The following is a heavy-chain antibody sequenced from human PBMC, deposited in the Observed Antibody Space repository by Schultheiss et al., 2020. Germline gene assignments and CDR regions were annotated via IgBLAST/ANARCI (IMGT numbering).Heavy chain of an antibody. J-gene: IGHJ6*02. CDR3: ARDRRYYDFWSGYYSNYYYYGMDV. V-gene: IGHV3-21*01. CDR1: GFTFSSYS. D-gene: IGHD3-3*01. Sequence: GGSLRLSCAASGFTFSSYSMNWVRQAPGKGLEWVSSISSSSSYIYYADSVKGRFTISRDNAKNSLYLQMNSLRAEDTAVYYCARDRRYYDFWSGYYSNYYYYGMDVWGQGTTVTVSS. CDR2: ISSSSSYI.